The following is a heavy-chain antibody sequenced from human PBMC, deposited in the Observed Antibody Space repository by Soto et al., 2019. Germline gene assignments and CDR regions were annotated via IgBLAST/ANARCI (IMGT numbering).Heavy chain of an antibody. Sequence: QVQLQESGPGLVKPSGTLSLTCAVSGVSISSSSWWSWVRQPPGKGLEWIGEIYHGGSTYYNPSLKGRVAISVDKSKNQFSLNLRSVTAADTAVYYCAGGFGSGHYDYWGQGTLVSVSS. CDR1: GVSISSSSW. CDR2: IYHGGST. CDR3: AGGFGSGHYDY. D-gene: IGHD3-10*01. V-gene: IGHV4-4*02. J-gene: IGHJ4*02.